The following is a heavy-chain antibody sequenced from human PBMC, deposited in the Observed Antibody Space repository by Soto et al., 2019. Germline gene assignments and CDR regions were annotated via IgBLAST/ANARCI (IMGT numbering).Heavy chain of an antibody. CDR2: INAGNGNT. CDR3: ARKGRVRNWFDL. J-gene: IGHJ5*02. D-gene: IGHD2-21*01. V-gene: IGHV1-3*01. Sequence: QVQLVQSGADIKKPGASVNLSCRASGYTFTSYVIHWVRQAPGQRPEWLGWINAGNGNTLYSQKFKGRLTITRDTPANTVFVQLSSLRSEDTALYYCARKGRVRNWFDLWGPGSLVTVSA. CDR1: GYTFTSYV.